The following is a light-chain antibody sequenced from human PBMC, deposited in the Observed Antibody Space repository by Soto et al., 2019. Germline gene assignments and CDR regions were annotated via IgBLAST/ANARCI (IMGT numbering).Light chain of an antibody. CDR2: VAS. CDR3: QQNQDIPPT. V-gene: IGKV1-39*01. J-gene: IGKJ1*01. Sequence: DIQMTQSPSSLSASLGDRVTLTCRASQSIDTYLNWYQQRPGQAPKLLIYVASKLQTGVPARFSGSGSGTDFTLTISSLQPEDFATYYCQQNQDIPPTFGQGTRVEIK. CDR1: QSIDTY.